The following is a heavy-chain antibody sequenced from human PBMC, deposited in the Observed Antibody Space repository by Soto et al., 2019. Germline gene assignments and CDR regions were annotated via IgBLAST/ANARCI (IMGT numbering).Heavy chain of an antibody. D-gene: IGHD2-2*01. CDR1: GGTFSSYA. CDR2: IIPIFGTA. CDR3: ATKGPSAAIPYYYYGMDV. Sequence: ASVKVSCKASGGTFSSYAISWVRQAPGQGPEWMGGIIPIFGTANYAQKFQGRVTITADESTSTAYMELSSLRSEDTAVYYCATKGPSAAIPYYYYGMDVWGQGTTVTVSS. V-gene: IGHV1-69*13. J-gene: IGHJ6*02.